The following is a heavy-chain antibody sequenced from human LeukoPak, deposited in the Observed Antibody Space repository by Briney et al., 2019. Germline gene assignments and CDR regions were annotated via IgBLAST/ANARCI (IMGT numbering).Heavy chain of an antibody. V-gene: IGHV1-18*01. CDR2: ISAYNGNT. Sequence: GASVKVSCKASGYTFTSYGISWVRQAPGQGLEWMGWISAYNGNTNYAQKLQGRVTMTTDTSTSTAYMELRSLRSDDTAVYYCAREVDPTGIETYYYGSGSYYRGYFDYWGQGTLVTVSS. CDR1: GYTFTSYG. CDR3: AREVDPTGIETYYYGSGSYYRGYFDY. J-gene: IGHJ4*02. D-gene: IGHD3-10*01.